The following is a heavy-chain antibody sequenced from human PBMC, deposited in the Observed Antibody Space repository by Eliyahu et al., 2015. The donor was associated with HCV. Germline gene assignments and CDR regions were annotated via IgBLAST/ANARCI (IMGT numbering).Heavy chain of an antibody. J-gene: IGHJ4*02. V-gene: IGHV4-39*01. Sequence: QLQLQESGPGLVKPSETLSLTCTVSGGSXSXSSYYWGWIRQPPGKGLEWIGSIYYSGSTYYNPSLKSRVTISVDTSKNQFSLKLSSVTAADTAVYYCARLPLGSGSCFDYWGQGTLVTVSS. CDR3: ARLPLGSGSCFDY. D-gene: IGHD3-10*02. CDR1: GGSXSXSSYY. CDR2: IYYSGST.